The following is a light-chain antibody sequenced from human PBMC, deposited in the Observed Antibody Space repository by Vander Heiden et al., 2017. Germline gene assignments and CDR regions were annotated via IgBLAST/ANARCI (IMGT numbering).Light chain of an antibody. V-gene: IGKV3-15*01. CDR1: QSVSSN. CDR2: GAS. CDR3: QQYNNWPTWT. J-gene: IGKJ1*01. Sequence: EIVMTQSPATLSVSPGERATLSCRASQSVSSNLAWYQQKPGQAPRLLIYGASTRATGIPARFSGSGYGTEFTLTISSPQSEDFAVYYCQQYNNWPTWTFGQGTKVEIK.